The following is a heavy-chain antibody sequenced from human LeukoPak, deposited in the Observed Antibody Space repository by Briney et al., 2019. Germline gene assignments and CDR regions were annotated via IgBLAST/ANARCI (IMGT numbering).Heavy chain of an antibody. Sequence: ASVKVSCKASGYTFTSDGISWVRQAPGQGVEWMGWISTYNGKKNYAQKLQGRVNITTDTYTSTEYMEQRSLRSDDTAVYYCARRRFYSGSYVFDYWGQGTLVTVSS. V-gene: IGHV1-18*01. CDR1: GYTFTSDG. CDR3: ARRRFYSGSYVFDY. J-gene: IGHJ4*02. D-gene: IGHD1-26*01. CDR2: ISTYNGKK.